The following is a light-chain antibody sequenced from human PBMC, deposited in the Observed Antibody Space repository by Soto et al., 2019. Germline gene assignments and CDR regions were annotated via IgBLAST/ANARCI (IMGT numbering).Light chain of an antibody. CDR3: QQYFGSSWT. Sequence: EIVLTQSPGTLSSSPGERATLSCRASQSIDNRYLAWYQHKPGQAPRLLIYATSSRATGIPDRFGGSGSGTDFTLTINRLEPEYFAVYYCQQYFGSSWTVGEGTKVDIK. CDR2: ATS. J-gene: IGKJ1*01. CDR1: QSIDNRY. V-gene: IGKV3-20*01.